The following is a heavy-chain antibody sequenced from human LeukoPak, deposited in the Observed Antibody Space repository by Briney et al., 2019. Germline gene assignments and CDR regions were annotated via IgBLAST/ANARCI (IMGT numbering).Heavy chain of an antibody. CDR3: ARGILGGTMVRGATYRYYYYYYMDV. V-gene: IGHV3-30*04. CDR2: ISYDGSNK. J-gene: IGHJ6*03. CDR1: GFTFSSYA. Sequence: PGGSLRLSCAASGFTFSSYAMHWVRQAPGKGLEWVAVISYDGSNKYYADSVKGRFTISRDNSKNTLYLQMNSLRAEDTAVYYCARGILGGTMVRGATYRYYYYYYMDVWGKGTTVTVSS. D-gene: IGHD3-10*01.